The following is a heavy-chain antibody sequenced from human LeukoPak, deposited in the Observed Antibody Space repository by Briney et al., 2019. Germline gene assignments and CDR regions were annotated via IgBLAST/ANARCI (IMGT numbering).Heavy chain of an antibody. J-gene: IGHJ4*02. Sequence: GGSLRLSCAASGFTISSYVMSWVRQAPGKGLEWVSAISGSGGSTYYADSVKGRFTISRDNSKNTLYLQMNSLRAEDTAVYYCAKRAYSSSWPFDYWGQGTLVTVSS. CDR1: GFTISSYV. D-gene: IGHD6-13*01. CDR3: AKRAYSSSWPFDY. CDR2: ISGSGGST. V-gene: IGHV3-23*01.